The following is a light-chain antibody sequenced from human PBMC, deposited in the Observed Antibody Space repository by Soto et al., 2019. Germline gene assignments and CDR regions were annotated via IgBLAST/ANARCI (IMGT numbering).Light chain of an antibody. Sequence: QSVLTQPPSASGTPGQRVTISCSGSSSNIGSNTVNWYQQLPGTAPKLLIYSNNHRPSGVPDRFSGSKSGTSASLAISGLQSEDEADYYCAAWDDGLTGVFGGGTKLTVL. V-gene: IGLV1-44*01. CDR3: AAWDDGLTGV. CDR2: SNN. J-gene: IGLJ3*02. CDR1: SSNIGSNT.